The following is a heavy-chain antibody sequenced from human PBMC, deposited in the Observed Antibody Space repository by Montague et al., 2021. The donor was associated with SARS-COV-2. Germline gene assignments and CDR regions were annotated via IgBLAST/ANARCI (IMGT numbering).Heavy chain of an antibody. CDR2: IYYSGST. Sequence: SETLSLTCTVSGGSISSSSYYWGWIRQPPGKGLEWIGSIYYSGSTYYXPSLKSRVTISVDTSKNQFSLKLSSVTAADTAVYYCARSQDCSTTSCHFDYWGQGTLVTVSS. CDR3: ARSQDCSTTSCHFDY. D-gene: IGHD2-2*01. CDR1: GGSISSSSYY. V-gene: IGHV4-39*01. J-gene: IGHJ4*02.